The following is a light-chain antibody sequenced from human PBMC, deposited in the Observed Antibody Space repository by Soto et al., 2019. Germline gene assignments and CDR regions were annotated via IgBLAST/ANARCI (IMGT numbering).Light chain of an antibody. J-gene: IGKJ1*01. CDR3: QQAYGAPPT. CDR2: AAT. CDR1: QSISIY. V-gene: IGKV1-39*01. Sequence: DIQMTQSPSSLSASIGDRVTITCRASQSISIYLNWYQQKPGKAPRLLIYAATSLQSGVPSRFSGSGSGTDFTLTISSLQREDFATYYCQQAYGAPPTFGQGTKVEIK.